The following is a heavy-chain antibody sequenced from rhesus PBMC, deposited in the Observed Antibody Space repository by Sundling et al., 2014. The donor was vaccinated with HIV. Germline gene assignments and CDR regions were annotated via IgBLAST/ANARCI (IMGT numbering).Heavy chain of an antibody. CDR1: GDSISDNYY. J-gene: IGHJ1*01. CDR2: IYGGTGST. V-gene: IGHV4S9*01. D-gene: IGHD2-21*01. Sequence: QVQLQESGPGLVKPSETLSLTCDVSGDSISDNYYWNWIRQPPGKGLEWIGNIYGGTGSTYYNPSLKSRVTISKDTSKNHFSLKVSSVTAADTAVYYCARHRGYCTSGSCYVLDFEFWGQGALVTVSS. CDR3: ARHRGYCTSGSCYVLDFEF.